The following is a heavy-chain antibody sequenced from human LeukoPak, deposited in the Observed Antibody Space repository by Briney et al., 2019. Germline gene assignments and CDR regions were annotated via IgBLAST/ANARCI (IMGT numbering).Heavy chain of an antibody. CDR3: AVQEGITPGYFQH. V-gene: IGHV1-8*01. CDR2: MNPNSGNT. Sequence: GASVKVSCKASGYTFTSYDINWVRQATGQGLEWMGWMNPNSGNTGYAQKFQGRVTMTRNTSISTAYMELSSLRSEDTAVYYCAVQEGITPGYFQHWGQGTLVTVSS. CDR1: GYTFTSYD. D-gene: IGHD1-14*01. J-gene: IGHJ1*01.